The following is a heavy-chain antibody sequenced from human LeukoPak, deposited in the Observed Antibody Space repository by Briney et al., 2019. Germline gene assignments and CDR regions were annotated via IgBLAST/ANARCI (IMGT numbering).Heavy chain of an antibody. J-gene: IGHJ5*02. CDR2: TYYRSTWYN. D-gene: IGHD2-2*01. CDR1: GDSVSSNSVT. V-gene: IGHV6-1*01. Sequence: SQTLSLTCANSGDSVSSNSVTWNWIRQSPSRGLEWLGRTYYRSTWYNDYAVSVRGRITVNPDTSKNQFSLHLNSVTPEDTAVYYCARRLTQYDCFDPWGQGILVTVSS. CDR3: ARRLTQYDCFDP.